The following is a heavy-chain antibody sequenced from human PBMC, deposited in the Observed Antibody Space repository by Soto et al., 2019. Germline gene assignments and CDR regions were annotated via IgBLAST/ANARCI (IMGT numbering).Heavy chain of an antibody. J-gene: IGHJ4*02. CDR3: ARGDSSGYYYFDY. CDR2: ISYDGSNK. D-gene: IGHD3-22*01. Sequence: LRLSCAASGFTFSSYAMHWVRQAPGKGLEWVAVISYDGSNKYYADSVKGRFTISRDNSKNTLYLQMNSLRAEDTAVYYCARGDSSGYYYFDYWGQGTLVTVSS. V-gene: IGHV3-30-3*01. CDR1: GFTFSSYA.